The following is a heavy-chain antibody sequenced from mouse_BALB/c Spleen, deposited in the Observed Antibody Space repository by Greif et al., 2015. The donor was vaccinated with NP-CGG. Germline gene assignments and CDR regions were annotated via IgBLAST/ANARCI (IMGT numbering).Heavy chain of an antibody. D-gene: IGHD2-1*01. CDR2: INPYNDGT. CDR3: ARERDYGNRFAY. J-gene: IGHJ3*01. Sequence: VQLKQSGPELVKPGASVKMSCKASGYTFTSYVMHWVKQKPGQGLEWIGYINPYNDGTKDNEKFRGKATLTSDKSSSTAYMELSSLTSEDSAVYYCARERDYGNRFAYWGQGTLVTVSA. CDR1: GYTFTSYV. V-gene: IGHV1-14*01.